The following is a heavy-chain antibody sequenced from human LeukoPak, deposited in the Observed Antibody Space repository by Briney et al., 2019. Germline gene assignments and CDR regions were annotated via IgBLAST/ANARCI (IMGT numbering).Heavy chain of an antibody. J-gene: IGHJ4*02. CDR1: GGSISSYY. V-gene: IGHV4-59*01. D-gene: IGHD2-15*01. CDR3: ANPYCSGGSCYSESGGY. Sequence: SETLSLTCTVSGGSISSYYWSWIRQPPGKGLEWIGYIYYSGSTNYNPSLKSRVTISVDTSKNQFSLKLSSVTAADTAVYYCANPYCSGGSCYSESGGYWGQGTLVTVSS. CDR2: IYYSGST.